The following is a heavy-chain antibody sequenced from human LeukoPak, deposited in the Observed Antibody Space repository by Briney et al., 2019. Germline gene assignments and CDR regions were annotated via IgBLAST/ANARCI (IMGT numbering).Heavy chain of an antibody. CDR1: GGTFSSYA. D-gene: IGHD1-7*01. CDR3: ASQEPAITGTTEAYYFDY. CDR2: IIPIFGTA. Sequence: SVKVSCKASGGTFSSYAISWVRQAPGQGFEWMGGIIPIFGTANYAQKFQGRVTITTDESTSTAYMELSSLRSEDTAVYYCASQEPAITGTTEAYYFDYWGQGTLVTVSS. V-gene: IGHV1-69*05. J-gene: IGHJ4*02.